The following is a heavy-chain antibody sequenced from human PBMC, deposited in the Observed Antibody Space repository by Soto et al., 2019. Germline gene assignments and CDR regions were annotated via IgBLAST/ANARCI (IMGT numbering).Heavy chain of an antibody. V-gene: IGHV3-30*03. Sequence: PGGSLRLSCAASGFTFSSYGMHWVRQAPGKGLEWVAVISYDGSNKYYADSVKGRFTISRDNSKNTLYLQMNSLRAEDTAVYYCATGRVDYEGTYYGMDVWGQGTTVTAP. J-gene: IGHJ6*02. CDR1: GFTFSSYG. CDR3: ATGRVDYEGTYYGMDV. D-gene: IGHD4-17*01. CDR2: ISYDGSNK.